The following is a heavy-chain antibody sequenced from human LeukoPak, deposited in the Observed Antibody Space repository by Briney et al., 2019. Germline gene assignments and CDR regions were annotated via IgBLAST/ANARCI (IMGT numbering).Heavy chain of an antibody. J-gene: IGHJ4*02. D-gene: IGHD4-17*01. CDR3: ANEIRPNDY. Sequence: GGSLRLSCAASGFTFSSYSMNWVRQAPGKGLEWVSSISSSSSYIYYADSVKCRFTISRDNSKNTLYLQINSLRAEDTAVYYCANEIRPNDYWGQGTQVTVSS. CDR2: ISSSSSYI. CDR1: GFTFSSYS. V-gene: IGHV3-21*04.